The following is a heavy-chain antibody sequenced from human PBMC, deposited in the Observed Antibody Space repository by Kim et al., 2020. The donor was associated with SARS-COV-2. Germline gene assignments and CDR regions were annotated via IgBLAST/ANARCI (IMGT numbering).Heavy chain of an antibody. CDR3: ARQHGSGSNTGGLFDY. CDR1: GGSISSSSYY. V-gene: IGHV4-39*01. CDR2: IYYSGST. J-gene: IGHJ4*02. Sequence: SETLSLTCTVSGGSISSSSYYWGWIRQPPGKGLEWIGSIYYSGSTYYNPSLKSRVTISVDTSKNQFSLKLSSVTAADTAVYYCARQHGSGSNTGGLFDYWGQGTLVTVSS. D-gene: IGHD3-10*01.